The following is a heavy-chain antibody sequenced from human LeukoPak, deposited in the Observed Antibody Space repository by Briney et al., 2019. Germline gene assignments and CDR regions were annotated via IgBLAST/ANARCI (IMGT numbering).Heavy chain of an antibody. CDR1: GFTFSSYA. CDR2: ISGSGGST. Sequence: GGSLRLSCAASGFTFSSYAMSWVRQAPGKGLEWVSAISGSGGSTYYADSVKGRFTISRDNSKNTLYLQMNSLRAEDTAVYYCAKDGAGKWGLPTTFDYWGQGTLVTVSS. J-gene: IGHJ4*02. D-gene: IGHD1-26*01. CDR3: AKDGAGKWGLPTTFDY. V-gene: IGHV3-23*01.